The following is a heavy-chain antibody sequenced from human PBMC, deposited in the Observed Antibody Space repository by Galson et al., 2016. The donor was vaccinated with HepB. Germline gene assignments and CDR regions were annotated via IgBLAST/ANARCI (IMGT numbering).Heavy chain of an antibody. Sequence: APGKGLEWVAVISYDGNKKYYAASVNGRFTIARDNSENTLYLQMHSLRAEDTAVYYCARDEDDPSYTIDFWGQGTLVSVSS. D-gene: IGHD3-10*01. V-gene: IGHV3-30-3*01. CDR2: ISYDGNKK. J-gene: IGHJ4*02. CDR3: ARDEDDPSYTIDF.